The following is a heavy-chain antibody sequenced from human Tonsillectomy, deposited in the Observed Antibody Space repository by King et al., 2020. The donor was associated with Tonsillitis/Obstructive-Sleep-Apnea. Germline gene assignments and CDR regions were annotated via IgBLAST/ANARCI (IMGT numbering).Heavy chain of an antibody. CDR2: IKPSGGST. CDR1: GYTFTSYY. V-gene: IGHV1-46*01. D-gene: IGHD3-22*01. CDR3: ARGGANYYDSRGAAVDL. Sequence: QLVQSGAEVKKPGASVKVSCKASGYTFTSYYMHWVRQAPGQGLEWMGIIKPSGGSTSYAQKFQGRVTMTRETSTSTVYMELSSLRSEATAVYYCARGGANYYDSRGAAVDLWGQGTMVTVSS. J-gene: IGHJ3*01.